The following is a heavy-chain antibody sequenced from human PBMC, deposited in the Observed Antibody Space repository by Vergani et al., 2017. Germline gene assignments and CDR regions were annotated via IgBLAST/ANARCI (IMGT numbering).Heavy chain of an antibody. CDR2: IIPIFGTA. CDR3: ARGGVEDCSSTSCPIGFYYYMDV. J-gene: IGHJ6*03. D-gene: IGHD2-2*01. CDR1: GGTFSSYA. Sequence: QVQLVQSGAEVKKPGSSVKVSCKASGGTFSSYAISWVRQAPGQGLEWMGGIIPIFGTANYAQKFQGRVTITAYESTSTAYMELSSLRSEDTAVYYCARGGVEDCSSTSCPIGFYYYMDVWGKGTTVTVSS. V-gene: IGHV1-69*01.